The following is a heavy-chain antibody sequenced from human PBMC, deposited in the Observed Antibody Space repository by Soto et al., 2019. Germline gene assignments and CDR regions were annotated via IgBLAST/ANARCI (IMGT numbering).Heavy chain of an antibody. V-gene: IGHV4-4*02. CDR2: IYHSGST. D-gene: IGHD2-2*01. J-gene: IGHJ5*02. Sequence: ETRSLTCAVSGGSISSSNWWSWVRQPPGKGLEWSGEIYHSGSTNYNPSLKSRVTISVDKSKNQFSLKLSAVSAADTAGEYCARAGVVVFPAASGCWFDPWGQGTPVTVSS. CDR1: GGSISSSNW. CDR3: ARAGVVVFPAASGCWFDP.